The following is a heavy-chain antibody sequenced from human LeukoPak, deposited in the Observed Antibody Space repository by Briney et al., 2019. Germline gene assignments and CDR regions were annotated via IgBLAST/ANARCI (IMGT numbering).Heavy chain of an antibody. Sequence: ASLTVSCTAYGYTFTSSYMHWVRQTPVQELERMGIINPISGGTSSAQKSQGRVTMTRDTYTSTVHMELSSLRSEDTAVYYCARRAVAGNYFQHWGQGTLVTVSS. D-gene: IGHD6-19*01. V-gene: IGHV1-46*01. CDR1: GYTFTSSY. J-gene: IGHJ1*01. CDR3: ARRAVAGNYFQH. CDR2: INPISGGT.